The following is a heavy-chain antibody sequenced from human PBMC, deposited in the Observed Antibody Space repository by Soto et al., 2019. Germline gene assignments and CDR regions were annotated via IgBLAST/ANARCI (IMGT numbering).Heavy chain of an antibody. CDR3: ARGISLIVEVHRDAPDKYYFDS. D-gene: IGHD2-15*01. CDR1: GGSFSGCY. V-gene: IGHV4-34*01. CDR2: INHSGSS. J-gene: IGHJ4*02. Sequence: SETLSLTCAVYGGSFSGCYWSWIRQSPGKGLEWIGEINHSGSSISNPSLKSRVTISVDTSKNQFSLKLRSVTAADTAAYYCARGISLIVEVHRDAPDKYYFDSWSQGTLVTVSS.